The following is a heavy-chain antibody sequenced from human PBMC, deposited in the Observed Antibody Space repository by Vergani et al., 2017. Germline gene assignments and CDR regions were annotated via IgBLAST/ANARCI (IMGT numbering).Heavy chain of an antibody. V-gene: IGHV3-21*01. CDR2: ISSSSSYI. D-gene: IGHD1-26*01. J-gene: IGHJ4*02. CDR1: GFTFSSYS. CDR3: ARETFSQWELLATFDY. Sequence: EVQLVESGGGLVKPGGSLRLSCAASGFTFSSYSMNWVRQAPGKGLEWVSSISSSSSYIYYADSVKGRFTISRENAKNSLYLQMNILRAEDTAVYYCARETFSQWELLATFDYWGQGTLVTVSS.